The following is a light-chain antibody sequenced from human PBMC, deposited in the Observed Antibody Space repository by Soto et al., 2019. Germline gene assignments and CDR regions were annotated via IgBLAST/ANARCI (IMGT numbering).Light chain of an antibody. CDR2: GAS. CDR3: QQYGSSGT. CDR1: QSVNRGY. Sequence: EIVLTQSPGALSLSPGERATLSCRASQSVNRGYLAWYQQKPGQAPRLLIYGASGRATGIPDRFSVSGSGTDFTLTISRLEPEDFAVYYCQQYGSSGTFGQGTKVDIK. J-gene: IGKJ1*01. V-gene: IGKV3-20*01.